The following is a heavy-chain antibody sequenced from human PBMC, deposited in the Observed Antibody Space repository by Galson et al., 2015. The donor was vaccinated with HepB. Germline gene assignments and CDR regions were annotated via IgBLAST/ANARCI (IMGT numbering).Heavy chain of an antibody. V-gene: IGHV3-73*01. CDR2: IRSRANDYAT. CDR3: ARDRELGYCSGGSCGGYFDY. CDR1: GVTFSGAA. D-gene: IGHD2-15*01. J-gene: IGHJ4*02. Sequence: SLRLSCAASGVTFSGAAVHWVRQASGKGLEWVGHIRSRANDYATAHAASVKDRFTIYRDDSKSTAYLQMNSLKTEDTAVYYCARDRELGYCSGGSCGGYFDYWGQGTLVTVSS.